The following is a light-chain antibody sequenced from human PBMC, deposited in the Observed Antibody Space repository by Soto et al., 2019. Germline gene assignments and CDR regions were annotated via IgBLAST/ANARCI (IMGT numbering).Light chain of an antibody. V-gene: IGLV1-47*01. CDR2: RND. J-gene: IGLJ2*01. CDR1: SSNIGSNY. CDR3: AAWDDSLSAVV. Sequence: VLTQPPSASGTPGQRVTISCSGSSSNIGSNYVYWYQQLPGSAPKLLIYRNDQRPSGVPDRFSGSKSGTSASLAISGLRSEDEADYYCAAWDDSLSAVVFGGGTKVTVL.